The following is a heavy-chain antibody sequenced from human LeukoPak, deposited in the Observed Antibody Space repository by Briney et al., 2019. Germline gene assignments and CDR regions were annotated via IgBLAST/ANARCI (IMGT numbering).Heavy chain of an antibody. Sequence: SETLSLTCSVSGGSISNSSYFWGWIRQPPGKGLEWIGTIYYSGSTYYNPSLKSRVTISVDTSKNQFSLRVRSVTAADTAVYYCARDGAPGEGNSYGPSNFDYWGQGTLVTVSS. CDR2: IYYSGST. CDR1: GGSISNSSYF. V-gene: IGHV4-39*07. J-gene: IGHJ4*02. CDR3: ARDGAPGEGNSYGPSNFDY. D-gene: IGHD5-18*01.